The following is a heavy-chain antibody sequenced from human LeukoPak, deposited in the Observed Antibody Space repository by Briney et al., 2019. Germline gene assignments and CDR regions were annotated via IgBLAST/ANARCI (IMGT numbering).Heavy chain of an antibody. CDR1: GGTFSSYA. Sequence: GASVKVSCKASGGTFSSYAISWVRQAPGQGLEWMGGIIPIFGTANYAQKFQGRVTITTDESTSTAYMELSSLRSEDTAVYYCAWDTAMVPGANWGQGTLVTVSS. V-gene: IGHV1-69*05. CDR3: AWDTAMVPGAN. D-gene: IGHD5-18*01. CDR2: IIPIFGTA. J-gene: IGHJ4*02.